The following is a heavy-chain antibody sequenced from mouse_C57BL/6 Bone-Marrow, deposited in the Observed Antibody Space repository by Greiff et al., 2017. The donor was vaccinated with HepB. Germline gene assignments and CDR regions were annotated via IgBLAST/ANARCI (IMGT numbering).Heavy chain of an antibody. D-gene: IGHD2-3*01. J-gene: IGHJ2*01. CDR3: ARDYDGSYFDY. CDR1: GYSFTSYY. Sequence: QVQLQQSGPELVKPGASVKISCKASGYSFTSYYIHWVKQRPGQGLEWIGWIYPGSGNTKYNEKFKGKATLTADTSSSTAYMQLSSLTSEDSAVYYCARDYDGSYFDYWGQGTTLTVSS. CDR2: IYPGSGNT. V-gene: IGHV1-66*01.